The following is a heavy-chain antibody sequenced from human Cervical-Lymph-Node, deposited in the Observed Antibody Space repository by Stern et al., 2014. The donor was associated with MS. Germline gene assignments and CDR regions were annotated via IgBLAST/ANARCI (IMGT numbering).Heavy chain of an antibody. V-gene: IGHV1-2*02. CDR2: INPKSGGT. D-gene: IGHD6-6*01. J-gene: IGHJ5*02. CDR3: TRALRIADRPSPGGHWFDP. CDR1: GYIFTDYY. Sequence: QLVQSGAEVEKPGASVKVSCKASGYIFTDYYLHWVRQAPGQGLEWMGRINPKSGGTSYQGRVTLTRDTSITTAYMDLSRLTSDDTAVYYCTRALRIADRPSPGGHWFDPWGQGTLVIVSS.